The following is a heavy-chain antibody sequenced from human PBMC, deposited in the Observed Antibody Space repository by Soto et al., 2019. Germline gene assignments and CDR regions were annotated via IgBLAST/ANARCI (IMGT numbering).Heavy chain of an antibody. V-gene: IGHV4-39*01. CDR3: ARGFGRSHFDY. CDR1: GGSISSRDSY. J-gene: IGHJ4*02. CDR2: FHYSGST. Sequence: PSETLSLTCTVSGGSISSRDSYWGWIRHPPGKGLEWIGSFHYSGSTYYNPSLKSRVTISVDTSKNQLSLRVTSVTAADTAVYYCARGFGRSHFDYWGQGTLLTVSS. D-gene: IGHD3-16*01.